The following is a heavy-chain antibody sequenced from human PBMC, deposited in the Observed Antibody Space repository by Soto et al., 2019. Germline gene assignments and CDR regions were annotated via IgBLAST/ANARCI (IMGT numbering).Heavy chain of an antibody. V-gene: IGHV1-18*01. CDR1: GYTFTSYG. Sequence: ASVKVSCKASGYTFTSYGISWVRQAPGQGLEWMGWISAYNGNTNYAQKLQGRVTMTTDTSTSTAYMELRSLRSDDTAVYYCARAGYNWNYVGAFDIWGQGTMVTVSS. J-gene: IGHJ3*02. D-gene: IGHD1-7*01. CDR3: ARAGYNWNYVGAFDI. CDR2: ISAYNGNT.